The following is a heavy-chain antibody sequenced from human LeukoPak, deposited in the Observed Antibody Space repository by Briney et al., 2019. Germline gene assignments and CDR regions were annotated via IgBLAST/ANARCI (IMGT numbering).Heavy chain of an antibody. CDR3: AKSNGYGLVDI. CDR1: GGSFSGYY. V-gene: IGHV4-34*12. Sequence: SETLSLTCAVYGGSFSGYYWSWLRQPPGKGLEWIGNIFYSGSTYYSPSLKSRVTISLDTSRNQFSLKLNSVTAADTAVYYCAKSNGYGLVDIWGQGTMVTVSS. D-gene: IGHD3-10*01. CDR2: IFYSGST. J-gene: IGHJ3*02.